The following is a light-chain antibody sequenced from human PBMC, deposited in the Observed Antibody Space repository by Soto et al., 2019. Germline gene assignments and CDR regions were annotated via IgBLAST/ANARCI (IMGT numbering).Light chain of an antibody. Sequence: EIVLTQSPATLSLSPGERATLSCRASQSVSGFLAWFQQKPGQAPRLLIYDASKRATGIPARFSGSGFGTDYTLTISSLGPEDFAVYYCQQRSKWRTFGQGTKVDIK. V-gene: IGKV3-11*01. CDR2: DAS. CDR1: QSVSGF. CDR3: QQRSKWRT. J-gene: IGKJ1*01.